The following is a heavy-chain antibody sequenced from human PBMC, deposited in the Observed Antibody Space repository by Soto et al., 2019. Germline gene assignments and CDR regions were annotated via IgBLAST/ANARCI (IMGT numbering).Heavy chain of an antibody. CDR1: GFTFSSYE. CDR2: ISSAGDSS. D-gene: IGHD2-2*01. CDR3: ARVYCSTTTCHVQAFDS. Sequence: VGSLRLSCAASGFTFSSYEMNWVRQAPGKTLEWVSYISSAGDSSYYADSVKSRFTISRDNAKNSLYLQMNSLRVEDTAVYYCARVYCSTTTCHVQAFDSWGQGTLVTVSS. V-gene: IGHV3-48*03. J-gene: IGHJ4*02.